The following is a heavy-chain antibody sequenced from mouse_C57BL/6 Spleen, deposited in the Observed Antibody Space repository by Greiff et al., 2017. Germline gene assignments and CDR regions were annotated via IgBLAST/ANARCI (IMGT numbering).Heavy chain of an antibody. J-gene: IGHJ2*01. CDR2: IWSGGST. Sequence: QVQLQQSGPGLVQPSQSLSITCTVSGFSLTSYGVHWVRQSPGKGLEWLGVIWSGGSTDYNAAFISRLSISKDNSKSQVFFKMNSLQADDTAIYYCARDYGSSSYFDSWGQGTTLTVSS. CDR3: ARDYGSSSYFDS. V-gene: IGHV2-2*01. D-gene: IGHD1-1*01. CDR1: GFSLTSYG.